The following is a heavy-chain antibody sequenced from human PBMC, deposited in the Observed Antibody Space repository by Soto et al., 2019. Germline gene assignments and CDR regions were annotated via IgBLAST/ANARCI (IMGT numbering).Heavy chain of an antibody. V-gene: IGHV3-23*01. Sequence: GGSLRLSCAASGFTFSSYAMSWVRQAPGKGLEWVSAISGSGGSTYYADSVKGRFTISRDNSKNTLYLQMNSLRAEDTAVYYYAKDGRIQLWLLRDYYGMDVWGQGTTVTVSS. CDR3: AKDGRIQLWLLRDYYGMDV. D-gene: IGHD5-18*01. J-gene: IGHJ6*02. CDR1: GFTFSSYA. CDR2: ISGSGGST.